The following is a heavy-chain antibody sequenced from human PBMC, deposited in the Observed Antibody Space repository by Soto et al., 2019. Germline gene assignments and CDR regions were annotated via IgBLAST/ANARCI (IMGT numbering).Heavy chain of an antibody. CDR2: IYYSGST. CDR3: ARGRPSWYYYYGMDV. J-gene: IGHJ6*02. CDR1: GGSISSYY. Sequence: QVQLQESGPGLVKPSETLSLTCTVSGGSISSYYWSWIRQPPGKGLEWIGYIYYSGSTNYNPSLKSRVTIXXDXSXXQFSLKLSSVTAADTAVYYCARGRPSWYYYYGMDVWGQGTTVTVSS. V-gene: IGHV4-59*01.